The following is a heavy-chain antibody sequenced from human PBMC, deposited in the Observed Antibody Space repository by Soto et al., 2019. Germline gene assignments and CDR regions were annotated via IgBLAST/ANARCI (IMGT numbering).Heavy chain of an antibody. CDR1: GGSFSGYY. Sequence: SETLSLTCAVYGGSFSGYYWSWIRQPPGKGLEWIGEINHSGSTNYNPSLKSRFTISRDNAKNSLYLQMNSLRAEDTAVYYCAREVKLLSPAFDIWGQGTMVTVSS. CDR3: AREVKLLSPAFDI. CDR2: INHSGST. J-gene: IGHJ3*02. D-gene: IGHD2-15*01. V-gene: IGHV4-34*01.